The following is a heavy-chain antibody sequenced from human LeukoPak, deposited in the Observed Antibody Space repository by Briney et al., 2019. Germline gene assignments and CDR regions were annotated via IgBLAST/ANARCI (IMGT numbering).Heavy chain of an antibody. CDR3: ARVEGDYILDAFDI. Sequence: PSETLSLTCTVSGGSISSSSYYWGWIRQPPGKGLEWIGSIYYSGSTYYNPSLKSRVTISVDTSKNQFSLKLSSVTAADTAVYYCARVEGDYILDAFDIWGQGTMVTVSS. V-gene: IGHV4-39*01. CDR1: GGSISSSSYY. J-gene: IGHJ3*02. D-gene: IGHD4-17*01. CDR2: IYYSGST.